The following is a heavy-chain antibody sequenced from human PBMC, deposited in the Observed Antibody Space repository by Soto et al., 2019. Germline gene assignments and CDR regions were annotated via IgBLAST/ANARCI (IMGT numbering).Heavy chain of an antibody. J-gene: IGHJ6*02. Sequence: QVQLQESGPGLVKPSETLSLTCTVSGGSISSYYWSWIRQPPGKGLEWIGYIYYSGSTNYNPSLKSRVTIAVDTSKTQFSLKLSSVTAADTAVYYCARCSSWYYYYYGMDVWGQGTTVTVSS. CDR3: ARCSSWYYYYYGMDV. CDR1: GGSISSYY. V-gene: IGHV4-59*01. CDR2: IYYSGST. D-gene: IGHD6-13*01.